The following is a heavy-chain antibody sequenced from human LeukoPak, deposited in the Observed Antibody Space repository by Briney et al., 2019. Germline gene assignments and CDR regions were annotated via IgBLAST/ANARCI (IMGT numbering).Heavy chain of an antibody. CDR2: INYRGNT. D-gene: IGHD1-26*01. CDR1: GGSINTYY. Sequence: SETLSLTCTVSGGSINTYYWAWIRQPPGKGLEWIGHINYRGNTNYNPSLKSRVTISVDTPNSQFSLKLSSVTAADTAMYYCARASSGSYLNWFDPWGQGTLVTVSS. CDR3: ARASSGSYLNWFDP. V-gene: IGHV4-59*08. J-gene: IGHJ5*02.